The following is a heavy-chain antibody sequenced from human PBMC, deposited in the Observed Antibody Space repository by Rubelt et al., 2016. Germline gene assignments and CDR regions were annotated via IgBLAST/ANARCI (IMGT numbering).Heavy chain of an antibody. D-gene: IGHD2-15*01. Sequence: QMQLVQSGPEVKKPGTSVKVSCKASGFTFTSSAMQWLRQARGQRLEWIGWIVVGSGNTNYAQKFQERVIITREMYTSTAYMELSSLRSEDTAVYYCHVVVVAATSDYWGQGTLVTVSS. V-gene: IGHV1-58*02. CDR1: GFTFTSSA. CDR3: HVVVVAATSDY. J-gene: IGHJ4*02. CDR2: IVVGSGNT.